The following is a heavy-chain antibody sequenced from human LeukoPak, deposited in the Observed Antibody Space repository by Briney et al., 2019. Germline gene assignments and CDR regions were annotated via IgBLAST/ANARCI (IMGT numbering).Heavy chain of an antibody. V-gene: IGHV4-59*01. Sequence: SETLSLTCTASGGSIRGYHWSWIRQPPGKGLGWIEHMYYSGSSKYSPYLKSRATISRDTSKNQFSLKLTSVTVADTAVYFCAREGVAAAGAFDNWGQGTLVTVSA. D-gene: IGHD6-13*01. J-gene: IGHJ4*02. CDR1: GGSIRGYH. CDR2: MYYSGSS. CDR3: AREGVAAAGAFDN.